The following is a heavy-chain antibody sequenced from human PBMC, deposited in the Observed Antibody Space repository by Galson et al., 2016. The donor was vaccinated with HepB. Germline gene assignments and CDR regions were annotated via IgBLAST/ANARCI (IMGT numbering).Heavy chain of an antibody. V-gene: IGHV3-33*01. CDR1: GFTFSDYA. CDR2: IWFDGRII. Sequence: SLRLSCAAPGFTFSDYAVPWVRQAPGKGLEWVTVIWFDGRIIYYAESVKGRFTIPRDNPKGTLYLQMNSLSAEDTAVYYCAREGKGGRVDYYYYYYMDVWGKGTTVTVSS. CDR3: AREGKGGRVDYYYYYYMDV. J-gene: IGHJ6*03. D-gene: IGHD2-15*01.